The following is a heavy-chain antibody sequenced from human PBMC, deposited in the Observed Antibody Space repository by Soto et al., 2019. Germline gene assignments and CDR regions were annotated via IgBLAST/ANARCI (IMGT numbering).Heavy chain of an antibody. V-gene: IGHV1-69*08. J-gene: IGHJ4*02. CDR1: GGTFSSYT. D-gene: IGHD4-17*01. Sequence: QVQLVQSGAEVKKPGSSVMVSCKASGGTFSSYTISCVRQAPGQGLEWMERIIPILGIANYAQKFQGRVTITADKSTSTAYMELSSLRSEDTAVYYCARDQGDGDYAFDYWGQGTLVTVSS. CDR2: IIPILGIA. CDR3: ARDQGDGDYAFDY.